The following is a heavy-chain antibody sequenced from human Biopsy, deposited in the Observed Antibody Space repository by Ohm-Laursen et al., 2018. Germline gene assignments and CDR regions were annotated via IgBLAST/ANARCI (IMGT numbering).Heavy chain of an antibody. D-gene: IGHD3-3*01. J-gene: IGHJ3*01. Sequence: SETLSLTCTASGGSIGGSGDYWSWIRQPPGKGLEWIGYISDTGTTNYNPSLRGRVAMSVDTSKNQFSLQLTSVTAADTAMFFCARLFRLDDYWNDDPPDGFDVWGQGTMVTVSS. CDR1: GGSIGGSGDY. CDR3: ARLFRLDDYWNDDPPDGFDV. CDR2: ISDTGTT. V-gene: IGHV4-61*08.